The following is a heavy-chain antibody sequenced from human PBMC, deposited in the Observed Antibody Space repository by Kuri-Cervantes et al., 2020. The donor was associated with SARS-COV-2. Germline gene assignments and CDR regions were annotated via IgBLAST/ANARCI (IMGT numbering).Heavy chain of an antibody. CDR2: ISSSSSTI. CDR3: ARDLWESGAFDI. J-gene: IGHJ3*02. CDR1: GYSISSGYY. Sequence: LSLTCAVSGYSISSGYYWGWIRQAPGKGLEWVSYISSSSSTIYYADSVKGRFTISRDNAKNSLYLQMNSLRAEDTAVYYCARDLWESGAFDIWGPRDNGHRLL. V-gene: IGHV3-11*04. D-gene: IGHD3-16*01.